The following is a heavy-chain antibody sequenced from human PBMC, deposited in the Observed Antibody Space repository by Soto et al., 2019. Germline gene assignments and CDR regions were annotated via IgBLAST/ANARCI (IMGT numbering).Heavy chain of an antibody. V-gene: IGHV1-18*01. CDR2: ISTYSGST. CDR1: GYTFTSYG. Sequence: QVQLVQSGAEVKKPGASVKVSCKASGYTFTSYGISWVRQAPGQGLEWMEWISTYSGSTNYAQKLQGRVTMTTDTSTSTAYMELRSLRSDDTAVYYCARDVGVSTLPYYFDYWGQGTLVTVSS. CDR3: ARDVGVSTLPYYFDY. D-gene: IGHD2-15*01. J-gene: IGHJ4*02.